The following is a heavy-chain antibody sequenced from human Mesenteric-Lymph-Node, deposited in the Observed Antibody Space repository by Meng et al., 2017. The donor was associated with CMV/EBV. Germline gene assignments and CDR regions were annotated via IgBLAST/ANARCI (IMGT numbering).Heavy chain of an antibody. CDR2: IRYDGSNK. CDR3: AKDLVPAAISSYGMDV. V-gene: IGHV3-30*02. J-gene: IGHJ6*02. CDR1: GFTFSSYG. Sequence: LSLTCAASGFTFSSYGMHWVRQAPGKGLEWVAFIRYDGSNKYYADSVKGRFTISRDNSKNTLYLQMNSLRAEDTAVYYCAKDLVPAAISSYGMDVWGQGTTVTVSS. D-gene: IGHD2-2*02.